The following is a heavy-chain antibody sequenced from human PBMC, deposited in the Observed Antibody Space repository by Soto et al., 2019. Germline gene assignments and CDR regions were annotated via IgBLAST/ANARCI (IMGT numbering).Heavy chain of an antibody. V-gene: IGHV4-34*01. Sequence: SETLSLTCAVYGGSFSGYYWSWIRQPPGKGLEWTGEINHSGSTNYNPSLKSRVTISVDTSKNQFSLKLSSVTAADTAVYYCARGKDSSGYLADWFDPWGQGTLVTVSS. J-gene: IGHJ5*02. CDR3: ARGKDSSGYLADWFDP. CDR2: INHSGST. D-gene: IGHD3-22*01. CDR1: GGSFSGYY.